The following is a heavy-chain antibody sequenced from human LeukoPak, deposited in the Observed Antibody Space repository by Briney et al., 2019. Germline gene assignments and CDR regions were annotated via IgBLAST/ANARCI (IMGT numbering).Heavy chain of an antibody. V-gene: IGHV4-39*01. Sequence: SETLSLTCTVSGGSISSSSYYWGWIRQPLGKGLEWIGSIYYSGSTYYNPSLKSRVTISVDTSKNQFSLKLSSVTAADTAVYYYARAPESDYYDSSGYYYSAHFDYWGQGTLVTVSS. CDR2: IYYSGST. CDR1: GGSISSSSYY. CDR3: ARAPESDYYDSSGYYYSAHFDY. J-gene: IGHJ4*02. D-gene: IGHD3-22*01.